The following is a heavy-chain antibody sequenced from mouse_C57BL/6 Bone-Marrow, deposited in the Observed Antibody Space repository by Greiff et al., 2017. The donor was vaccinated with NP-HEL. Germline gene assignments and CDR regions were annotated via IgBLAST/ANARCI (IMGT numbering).Heavy chain of an antibody. CDR1: GYAFSSSW. V-gene: IGHV1-82*01. Sequence: QVQLQQSGPELVKPGASVKISCKASGYAFSSSWMNWVKQRPGKGLEWIGRIYPGDGDTNYNGKFKGKATLTADKSSSTAYMQLSSLTSEDAAVYFCARLEAWRNYFDVWGTGTTVTVSS. J-gene: IGHJ1*03. CDR3: ARLEAWRNYFDV. CDR2: IYPGDGDT.